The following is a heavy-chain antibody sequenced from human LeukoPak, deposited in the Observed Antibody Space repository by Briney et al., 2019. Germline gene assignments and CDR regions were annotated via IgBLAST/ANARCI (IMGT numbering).Heavy chain of an antibody. CDR1: GYTFTSYG. CDR2: ISAYNGNT. D-gene: IGHD6-13*01. V-gene: IGHV1-18*04. Sequence: GASVKVSCKASGYTFTSYGISWVRQAPGQGLEWMGWISAYNGNTNYGQKLQGRVTMTTDTSTSTAYMELRSLRSDDTAVYYCARGLYSSSWSHQYYFDYWGQGTLVTVSS. J-gene: IGHJ4*02. CDR3: ARGLYSSSWSHQYYFDY.